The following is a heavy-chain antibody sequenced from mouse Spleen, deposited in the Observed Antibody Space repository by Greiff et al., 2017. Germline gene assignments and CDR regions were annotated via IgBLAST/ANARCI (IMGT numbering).Heavy chain of an antibody. D-gene: IGHD1-1*01. CDR2: INPGSGGT. CDR1: GYAFTNYL. V-gene: IGHV1-54*01. Sequence: QVQLQQSGAELVRPGTSVKVSCKASGYAFTNYLIEWVKQRPGQGLEWIGVINPGSGGTNYNEKFKGKATLTADKSSSTAYMQLSSLTSDDSAVYFCARSYYGSREGFAYWGQGTLVTVSA. CDR3: ARSYYGSREGFAY. J-gene: IGHJ3*01.